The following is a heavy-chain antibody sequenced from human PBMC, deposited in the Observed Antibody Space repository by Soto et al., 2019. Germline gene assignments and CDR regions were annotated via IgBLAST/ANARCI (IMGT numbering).Heavy chain of an antibody. D-gene: IGHD4-17*01. CDR1: GGSISSSNW. J-gene: IGHJ6*02. CDR3: ATSTVTTLGECYSYHGIDV. V-gene: IGHV4-4*02. Sequence: PSETRSLSCAGSGGSISSSNWWSWGRQPPGKGLEWIGEIYHRGSTNYNPSLKSRVTISVDKSKNQSSLKLSSVTAADTAVYYCATSTVTTLGECYSYHGIDVRGQATTVPVSS. CDR2: IYHRGST.